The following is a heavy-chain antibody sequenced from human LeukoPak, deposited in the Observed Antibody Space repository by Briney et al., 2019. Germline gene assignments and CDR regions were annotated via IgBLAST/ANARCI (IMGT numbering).Heavy chain of an antibody. V-gene: IGHV4-59*13. CDR1: GGSISNSF. Sequence: PSETLSLTCTVSGGSISNSFWSWIRQSPGKGLEYIGYIYYIGTTNYNPSLNSRVTISIDTSKNQFFLRLRSVTAADTAVYYCARVYDGSGSYYDSYYYYMDVWGKGTTVTVSS. CDR2: IYYIGTT. J-gene: IGHJ6*03. D-gene: IGHD3-10*01. CDR3: ARVYDGSGSYYDSYYYYMDV.